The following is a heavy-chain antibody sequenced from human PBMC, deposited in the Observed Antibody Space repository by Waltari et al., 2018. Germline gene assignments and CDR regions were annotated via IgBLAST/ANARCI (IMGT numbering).Heavy chain of an antibody. CDR2: ISNDGNNK. CDR3: VKYSGFDYFFDY. Sequence: QMQLVESGGGVVQPGRSLRLSCAASGFSFSNCNMHWVRQGQGQGVGWVEGISNDGNNKDYADSVKSRFTVSRENSKNTLYLQINSLRDDDTAVYYCVKYSGFDYFFDYWGLGTLVTVSS. D-gene: IGHD5-12*01. V-gene: IGHV3-30*18. J-gene: IGHJ4*02. CDR1: GFSFSNCN.